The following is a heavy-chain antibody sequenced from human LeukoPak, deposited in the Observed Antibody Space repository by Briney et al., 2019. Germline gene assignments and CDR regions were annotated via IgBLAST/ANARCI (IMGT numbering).Heavy chain of an antibody. CDR3: AKSGFDYYGSGWDSLYYYYYMDV. J-gene: IGHJ6*03. CDR1: GFTFSSYG. V-gene: IGHV3-23*01. Sequence: GGSLRLSCAASGFTFSSYGMSWVRQAPGKGLEWVSAISGSGGSTYYADSVKGRFTISRDNSKNTLYLQMNSLRAEDTAVYYCAKSGFDYYGSGWDSLYYYYYMDVWGKGTTVTISS. CDR2: ISGSGGST. D-gene: IGHD3-10*01.